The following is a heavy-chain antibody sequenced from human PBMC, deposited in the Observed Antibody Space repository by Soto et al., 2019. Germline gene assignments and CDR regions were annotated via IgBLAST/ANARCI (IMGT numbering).Heavy chain of an antibody. CDR2: INHSGST. V-gene: IGHV4-34*01. J-gene: IGHJ4*02. CDR1: GGSFSGYY. CDR3: AREDWSIDY. D-gene: IGHD3-9*01. Sequence: SETLSLTCAVYGGSFSGYYWSWIRQPPGKGLEWIGEINHSGSTNYNPSLKSRVTISVDTSKNQFSLKLSSVTAADTAVHYCAREDWSIDYWGQGTLVTVSS.